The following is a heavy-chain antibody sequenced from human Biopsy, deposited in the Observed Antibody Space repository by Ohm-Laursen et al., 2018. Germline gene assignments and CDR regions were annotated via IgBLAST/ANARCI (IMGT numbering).Heavy chain of an antibody. CDR2: ITGGGNYI. J-gene: IGHJ4*02. Sequence: GSLRPSCSASGVTLSGYAMNWVRQAPGKGLEWVSSITGGGNYINYADSVRGRFTISRDNSKNSVYLVMSSLRAEDTAVYFCATAAYAPPYFDLWGRGTVVTVSS. V-gene: IGHV3-21*06. D-gene: IGHD4-17*01. CDR3: ATAAYAPPYFDL. CDR1: GVTLSGYA.